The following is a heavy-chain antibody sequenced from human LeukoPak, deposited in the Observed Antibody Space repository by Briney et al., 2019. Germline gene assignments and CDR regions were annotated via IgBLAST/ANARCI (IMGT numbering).Heavy chain of an antibody. CDR3: AREGRCSSTSCYSGGDDWFDP. CDR2: IIPIFGTA. Sequence: SVKVSCKASGGTFSSYAISWVRQAPGQGLEWMGGIIPIFGTANYAQKFQGRVTITAYESTSTAYMELSSLRSEDTAVYYCAREGRCSSTSCYSGGDDWFDPWGQGTLVTVSS. D-gene: IGHD2-2*01. CDR1: GGTFSSYA. V-gene: IGHV1-69*13. J-gene: IGHJ5*02.